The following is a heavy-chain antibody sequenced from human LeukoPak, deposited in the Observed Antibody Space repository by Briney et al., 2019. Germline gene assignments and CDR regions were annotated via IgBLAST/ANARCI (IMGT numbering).Heavy chain of an antibody. Sequence: PSETLSLTCTVSGGSISSYYWSWIRQPPGKGLEWIAYIHYSGSTHYNPSLRSRATISVDTSKNQLSLKLTSVTAADTAVYYCARMGIRLFDWLPTYYFDYWGQGTLVTVSS. J-gene: IGHJ4*02. D-gene: IGHD3-9*01. CDR1: GGSISSYY. V-gene: IGHV4-59*08. CDR3: ARMGIRLFDWLPTYYFDY. CDR2: IHYSGST.